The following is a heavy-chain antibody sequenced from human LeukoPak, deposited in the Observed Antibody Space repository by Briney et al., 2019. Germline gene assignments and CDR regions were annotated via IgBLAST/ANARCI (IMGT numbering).Heavy chain of an antibody. J-gene: IGHJ4*02. CDR3: ARSISPIYSYFDY. V-gene: IGHV4-59*01. CDR1: GGSISSDY. CDR2: IYYSGST. D-gene: IGHD5-18*01. Sequence: SETLSLTCTVSGGSISSDYWSWIRQPPGKGLEWIGYIYYSGSTNYNPSLKSRVTISVDTSKNQFSLKVSSVTAADTAVYYCARSISPIYSYFDYWGQGTLVTVSS.